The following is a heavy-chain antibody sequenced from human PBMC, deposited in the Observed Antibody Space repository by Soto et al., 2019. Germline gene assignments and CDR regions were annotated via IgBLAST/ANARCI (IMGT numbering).Heavy chain of an antibody. V-gene: IGHV3-30-3*01. CDR3: ARLVGAKNFFDDY. J-gene: IGHJ4*02. CDR2: ISYDGSNK. Sequence: GGSLRLSCAASGFTFSSYAMHWARQAPGKGLEWVAVISYDGSNKYYADSVKGRFTISRDNSKNTLYLQMNSLRAEDTAVYYCARLVGAKNFFDDYWGQGTLVTVSS. D-gene: IGHD1-26*01. CDR1: GFTFSSYA.